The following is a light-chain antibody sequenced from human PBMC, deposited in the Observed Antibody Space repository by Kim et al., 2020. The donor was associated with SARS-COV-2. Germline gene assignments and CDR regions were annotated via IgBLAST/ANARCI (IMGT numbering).Light chain of an antibody. V-gene: IGKV1-6*01. J-gene: IGKJ2*01. CDR3: LQDYNYPYS. CDR2: SAS. CDR1: QGIRND. Sequence: AIQMTQSPSSLSTSVGDTVTITCRASQGIRNDLGWYQQKPGKAPKLLIYSASSLQSGVPSSFSGSGSGTDFTLTISSRQPEDFATYYCLQDYNYPYSFGQGTKLEI.